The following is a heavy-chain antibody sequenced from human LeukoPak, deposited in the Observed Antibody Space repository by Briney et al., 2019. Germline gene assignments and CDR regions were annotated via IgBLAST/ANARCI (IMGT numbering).Heavy chain of an antibody. CDR2: IIPMLGTA. CDR1: GGTLSIYG. J-gene: IGHJ4*02. V-gene: IGHV1-69*13. CDR3: ARSLDYYDSSGYYDY. Sequence: SVKVSCKASGGTLSIYGISWVRQAPGQGLEWMGGIIPMLGTANYAQKFQGRVTITADESTSTAYMELSSLRSEDTAIYYCARSLDYYDSSGYYDYWGQGTLVTVSS. D-gene: IGHD3-22*01.